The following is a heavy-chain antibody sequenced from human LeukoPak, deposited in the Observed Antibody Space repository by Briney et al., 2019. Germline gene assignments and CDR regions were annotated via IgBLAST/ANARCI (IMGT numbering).Heavy chain of an antibody. D-gene: IGHD7-27*01. CDR2: IIPILGIA. CDR1: GGTFSSYT. J-gene: IGHJ4*02. CDR3: ARGGQEANWGSTRY. V-gene: IGHV1-69*02. Sequence: SVKVSCKASGGTFSSYTISWVLQAPGQGLEWMGRIIPILGIANYAQKFQGRVTITADKSTSTAYMELSSLRSEDTAVYYCARGGQEANWGSTRYWGQGTLVTVSS.